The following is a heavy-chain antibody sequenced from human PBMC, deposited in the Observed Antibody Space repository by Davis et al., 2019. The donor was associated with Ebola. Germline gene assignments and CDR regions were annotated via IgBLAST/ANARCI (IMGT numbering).Heavy chain of an antibody. CDR1: GYTFISYG. J-gene: IGHJ4*02. D-gene: IGHD4-11*01. CDR3: ARLWHSNYDY. Sequence: SVQVSCKASGYTFISYGVICVGHPPREELEWPGGLIPIFGTANYAQKCQGRVTITADESTSTAYMELSSLRSEDTAVYYCARLWHSNYDYWGQGTLVTVSS. CDR2: LIPIFGTA. V-gene: IGHV1-69*13.